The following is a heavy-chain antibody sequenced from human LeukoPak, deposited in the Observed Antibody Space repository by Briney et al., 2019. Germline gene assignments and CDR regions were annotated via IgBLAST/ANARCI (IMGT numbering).Heavy chain of an antibody. J-gene: IGHJ4*02. V-gene: IGHV3-23*01. CDR2: ISNNGGYT. D-gene: IGHD2-15*01. CDR3: AKQLGYCSDGSCYFPY. Sequence: GGSLRLSCAASGFTFSSSAMSWVRQAPGKGLEWVSAISNNGGYTYYADSVQGWFTISRDNSKSTLCLQMNSLRAEDTAVYYCAKQLGYCSDGSCYFPYWGQGTLVTVSS. CDR1: GFTFSSSA.